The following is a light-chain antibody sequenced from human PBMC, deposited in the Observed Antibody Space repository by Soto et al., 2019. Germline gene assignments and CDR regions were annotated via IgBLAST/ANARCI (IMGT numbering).Light chain of an antibody. Sequence: ELVMAQSASTLSVSPGDKVSLSCRANQTISNMLAWYQQKPGQAPRLLIYAASTRATGVSARFSGSGSGTEFTLTISSLQSEDFTIYYCQQRSNWQVTFGQGTRLEIK. CDR2: AAS. CDR1: QTISNM. V-gene: IGKV3-15*01. J-gene: IGKJ5*01. CDR3: QQRSNWQVT.